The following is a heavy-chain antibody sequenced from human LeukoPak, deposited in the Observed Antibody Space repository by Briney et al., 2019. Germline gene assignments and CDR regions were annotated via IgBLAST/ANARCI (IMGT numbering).Heavy chain of an antibody. CDR2: ISAYNGNT. V-gene: IGHV1-18*01. J-gene: IGHJ4*02. CDR1: GYTFTSYG. D-gene: IGHD3-16*01. Sequence: ASVKVSCKASGYTFTSYGISWVRQAPGQGLEWMGWISAYNGNTNYAQKLQGRVTMTTDTSTSTAYMELRSLRSDDTAVYYCARHWGNGDPPPPEFDYWGQGTLVTVSS. CDR3: ARHWGNGDPPPPEFDY.